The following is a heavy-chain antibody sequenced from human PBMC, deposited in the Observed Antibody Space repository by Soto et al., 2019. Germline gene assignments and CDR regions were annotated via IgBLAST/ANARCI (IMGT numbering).Heavy chain of an antibody. CDR1: GGSISSYY. Sequence: SENLSLTCTVSGGSISSYYWSWIRQPPGKGLEWIGYIYYSGSTYYNPSLKSRVTISVDTSKNQFSLKLSSVTAADTAVYYCARGLPYYYDRSGSWFDPWGQGALVTV. CDR2: IYYSGST. V-gene: IGHV4-59*01. J-gene: IGHJ5*02. D-gene: IGHD3-22*01. CDR3: ARGLPYYYDRSGSWFDP.